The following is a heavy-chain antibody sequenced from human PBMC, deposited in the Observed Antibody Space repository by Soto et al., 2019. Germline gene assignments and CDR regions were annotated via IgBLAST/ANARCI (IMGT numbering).Heavy chain of an antibody. Sequence: GESLKISCAASGFTFSSYAMSWVRQAPGKGLEWVSAISGSGGSTYYADSVKGRFTISRDNSKNTLYLQMNSLRAEDTAVYYCAKDGGAWYFDLWGRGTLVTVSS. CDR2: ISGSGGST. V-gene: IGHV3-23*01. D-gene: IGHD3-16*01. CDR1: GFTFSSYA. CDR3: AKDGGAWYFDL. J-gene: IGHJ2*01.